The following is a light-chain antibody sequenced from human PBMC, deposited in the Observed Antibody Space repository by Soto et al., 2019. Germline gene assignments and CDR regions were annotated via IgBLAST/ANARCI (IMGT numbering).Light chain of an antibody. V-gene: IGLV2-14*01. CDR2: EVN. Sequence: QSVLTQPASVSGSPGQSITISCTATSSDVGGYNYVSWYQHHPGKAPKLIVYEVNYRPSGVSNRFSGSKSASAASLTISGLQPEDEADYYCSSYTSSTTVVFGGGTKLTVL. CDR3: SSYTSSTTVV. J-gene: IGLJ3*02. CDR1: SSDVGGYNY.